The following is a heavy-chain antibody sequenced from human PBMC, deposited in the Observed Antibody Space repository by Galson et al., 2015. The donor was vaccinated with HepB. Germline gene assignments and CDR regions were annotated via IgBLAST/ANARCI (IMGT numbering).Heavy chain of an antibody. CDR1: GFTFSSYA. CDR2: ISSNGGST. CDR3: VKDPPGGHYAFDI. D-gene: IGHD3-10*01. Sequence: SLRLSCAASGFTFSSYAMHWVRQAPGKGLEYVSAISSNGGSTYYADSVKGRFTISRDNSKNTLYLQMSSLRAEDTAVYYCVKDPPGGHYAFDIWGQGTMVTVSS. V-gene: IGHV3-64D*06. J-gene: IGHJ3*02.